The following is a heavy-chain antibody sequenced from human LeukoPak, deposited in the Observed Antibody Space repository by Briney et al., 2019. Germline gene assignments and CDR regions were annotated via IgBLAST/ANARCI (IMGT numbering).Heavy chain of an antibody. CDR1: GFTSSSYS. CDR2: ISSSSTI. J-gene: IGHJ4*02. V-gene: IGHV3-48*02. CDR3: ARCAYRENYFDY. D-gene: IGHD2-15*01. Sequence: PGGSLRLSCAASGFTSSSYSMNWVRQAPGKGLEWVSYISSSSTIYYADSVKGRFTISRDNAKNSLYLQMNSLRDEDTAVYSCARCAYRENYFDYWGQGTLVTVSS.